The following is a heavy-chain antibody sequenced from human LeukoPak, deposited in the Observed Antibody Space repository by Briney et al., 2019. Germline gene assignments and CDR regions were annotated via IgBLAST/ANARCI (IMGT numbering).Heavy chain of an antibody. Sequence: GGSLRLSCAASGFTFSSYGMHWVRQAPGKGLEWVAVISYDGSNKYYADSVKGRFTISRDNSKNTLYLQMNSLRAEDTAVYYCAKDGRGFGEFADYWGQGTLVTVSS. D-gene: IGHD3-10*01. V-gene: IGHV3-30*18. CDR2: ISYDGSNK. CDR1: GFTFSSYG. CDR3: AKDGRGFGEFADY. J-gene: IGHJ4*02.